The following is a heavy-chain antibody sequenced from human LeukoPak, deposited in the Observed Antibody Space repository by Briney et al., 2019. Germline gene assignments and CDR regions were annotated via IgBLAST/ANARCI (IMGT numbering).Heavy chain of an antibody. V-gene: IGHV4-39*01. CDR1: GGSISSSSYY. J-gene: IGHJ4*02. CDR3: ARRRSFGVYGDYDY. Sequence: SETLSLTCTVSGGSISSSSYYWGWIRQPPGKGLEWIGSIYYSGSTYYNPSLKSRVTISVDTSKNQFSLKLSSVTAADTAVHYCARRRSFGVYGDYDYWGQGTLVTVSS. D-gene: IGHD4-17*01. CDR2: IYYSGST.